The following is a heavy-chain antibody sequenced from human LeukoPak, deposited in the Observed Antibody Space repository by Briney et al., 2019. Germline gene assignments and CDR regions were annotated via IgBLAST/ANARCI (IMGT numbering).Heavy chain of an antibody. V-gene: IGHV4-61*02. D-gene: IGHD5-18*01. CDR1: GGSISSGSYY. CDR2: IYTSGST. CDR3: ARDPTAIGAFDI. J-gene: IGHJ3*02. Sequence: SSETLSLTCTVSGGSISSGSYYWSWIRQPAGKGLEWIGRIYTSGSTNYNPSLKSRVTISVDTSKNQFSLKLRSVTAADTAVYYCARDPTAIGAFDIWGQGTMVTVSS.